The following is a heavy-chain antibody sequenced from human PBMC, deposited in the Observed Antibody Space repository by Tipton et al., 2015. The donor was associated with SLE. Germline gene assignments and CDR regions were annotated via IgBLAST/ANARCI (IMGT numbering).Heavy chain of an antibody. D-gene: IGHD3-10*01. J-gene: IGHJ5*02. Sequence: TLSLTCKVSGGSISNYYWSWIRLTSGERLEWIGYTHTSGSTNYNPSLKSRVSISVDTSKNQVSLKLTSVTAADTGVYYCASGGYYASGSYYGGWFDPWGPGTLVTVSS. CDR3: ASGGYYASGSYYGGWFDP. CDR2: THTSGST. CDR1: GGSISNYY. V-gene: IGHV4-4*08.